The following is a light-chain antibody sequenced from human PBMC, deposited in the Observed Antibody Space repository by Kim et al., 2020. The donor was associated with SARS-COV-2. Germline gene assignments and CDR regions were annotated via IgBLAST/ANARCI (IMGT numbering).Light chain of an antibody. J-gene: IGLJ1*01. CDR3: YSYAGSSTYV. Sequence: GQSITISCPGTSSDVGGYNLVSWYQQHPGKAAKLMIYEGSKRPSGVSNRFSGSKSGNTASLTISGLQAEDEADYYCYSYAGSSTYVFGTGTKVTVL. CDR2: EGS. CDR1: SSDVGGYNL. V-gene: IGLV2-23*01.